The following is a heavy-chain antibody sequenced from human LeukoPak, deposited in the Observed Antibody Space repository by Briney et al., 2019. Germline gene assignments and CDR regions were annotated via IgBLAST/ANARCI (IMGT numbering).Heavy chain of an antibody. CDR1: DYTFSNYG. D-gene: IGHD3-3*01. V-gene: IGHV1-18*01. J-gene: IGHJ4*02. Sequence: GASVKVSCKASDYTFSNYGISWVRQAPGQGLEWMGWINTYNGNTNYAQRLKGRVTMTIDTSTSTAYMELRRLRSDDTAMYYCAGDLDFWSGYLDYWGQGTLVTVSS. CDR2: INTYNGNT. CDR3: AGDLDFWSGYLDY.